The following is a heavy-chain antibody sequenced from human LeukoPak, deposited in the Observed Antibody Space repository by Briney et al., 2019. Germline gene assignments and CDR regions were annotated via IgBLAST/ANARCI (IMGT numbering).Heavy chain of an antibody. CDR3: ARGGLYCSSSSCTPDWFDP. D-gene: IGHD2-2*01. J-gene: IGHJ5*02. V-gene: IGHV4-34*01. CDR1: GGAFSGYY. Sequence: SQTLSLTCAVYGGAFSGYYWGWIRQPPGKGQWWIGGINNRGSTNYNPSLKSRVTISVDTSKHQFSLKLTSVTAADTAVYYCARGGLYCSSSSCTPDWFDPWGQGTLVTVSS. CDR2: INNRGST.